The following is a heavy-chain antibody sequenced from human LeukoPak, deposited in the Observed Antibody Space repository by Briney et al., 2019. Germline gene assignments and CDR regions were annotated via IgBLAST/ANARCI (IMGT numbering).Heavy chain of an antibody. CDR3: ARDLFTLNWFDP. Sequence: SVKVSCKASGGTFSSYAISWVRQAPGQGLEWMGRIIPIFGTANYAQKVQGRVTITTDESTSTAYMELSSLRSEDTAVYYCARDLFTLNWFDPWGQGTLVTVSS. J-gene: IGHJ5*02. D-gene: IGHD2-15*01. CDR1: GGTFSSYA. CDR2: IIPIFGTA. V-gene: IGHV1-69*05.